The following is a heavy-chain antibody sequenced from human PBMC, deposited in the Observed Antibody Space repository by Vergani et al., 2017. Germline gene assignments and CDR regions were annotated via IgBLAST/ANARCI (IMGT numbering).Heavy chain of an antibody. CDR3: VRAVIIVATSTDPVRWFDP. CDR1: GYTFTSYD. J-gene: IGHJ5*02. Sequence: QVQLVQSGAEVKKPGASVKVSCKASGYTFTSYDINWVRQATGQGLEWMGWMNPNSGNTGYAQKFQGRVTMTRNTSISTAYMELSSLRSDDTAVYYCVRAVIIVATSTDPVRWFDPWGQGTLVTVSS. CDR2: MNPNSGNT. D-gene: IGHD5-12*01. V-gene: IGHV1-8*01.